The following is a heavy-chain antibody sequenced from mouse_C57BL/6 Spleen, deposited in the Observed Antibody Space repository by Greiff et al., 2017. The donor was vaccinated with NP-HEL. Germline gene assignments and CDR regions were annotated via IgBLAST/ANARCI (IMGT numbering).Heavy chain of an antibody. D-gene: IGHD4-1*01. CDR2: IRNKANGYTT. CDR3: ARYILTGPLFDAMDY. V-gene: IGHV7-3*01. CDR1: GFTFTDYY. Sequence: EVQGVESGGGLVQPGGSLSLSCAASGFTFTDYYMSWVRQPPGKALEWLGFIRNKANGYTTEYSASVKGRFTISRDNSKSILYLQMNALRAEDSATYYCARYILTGPLFDAMDYWGQGTSVTVSS. J-gene: IGHJ4*01.